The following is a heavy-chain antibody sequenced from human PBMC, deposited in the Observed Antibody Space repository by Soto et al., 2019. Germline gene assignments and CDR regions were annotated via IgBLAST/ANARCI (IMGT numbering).Heavy chain of an antibody. CDR3: ARGGLEPFDH. V-gene: IGHV3-74*01. D-gene: IGHD1-1*01. Sequence: VGSLRLSCAASGFTFGNYWMHWVRQAPGKGLVWVSRISDYGRINYADSVKDRFIISRDDARSELYLQLNDLRVEDTATYYCARGGLEPFDHWGQGALVTVSS. CDR2: ISDYGRI. CDR1: GFTFGNYW. J-gene: IGHJ4*02.